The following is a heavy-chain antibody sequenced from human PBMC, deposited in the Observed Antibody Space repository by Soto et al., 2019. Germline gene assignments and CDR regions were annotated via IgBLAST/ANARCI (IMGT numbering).Heavy chain of an antibody. V-gene: IGHV3-33*01. CDR2: IWYEGSNK. CDR1: GFTFSSYG. J-gene: IGHJ5*02. Sequence: GSLRLSCAASGFTFSSYGMHWVRQAPGKGLEWVAVIWYEGSNKYYADSVKGRFTISRDNSKNTLYLQMNRLRAEDTAVYFCVSCLGSGDGSNLGYNWLDPWGQGALVTVSS. D-gene: IGHD3-16*01. CDR3: VSCLGSGDGSNLGYNWLDP.